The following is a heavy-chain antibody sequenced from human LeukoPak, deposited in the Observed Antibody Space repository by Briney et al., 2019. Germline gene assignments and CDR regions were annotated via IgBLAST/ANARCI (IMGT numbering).Heavy chain of an antibody. Sequence: SETLSLTCTVSGGSISSYYWSWIRQPPGKGLEWIGYIYYSGSTNYNPSLKSRVTISVDTSKNQFSLKLSSVTAADTAVYYCARDGAPKEYYYYYYYMDVWGKGTTVTVSS. V-gene: IGHV4-59*01. J-gene: IGHJ6*03. CDR1: GGSISSYY. D-gene: IGHD3-16*01. CDR3: ARDGAPKEYYYYYYYMDV. CDR2: IYYSGST.